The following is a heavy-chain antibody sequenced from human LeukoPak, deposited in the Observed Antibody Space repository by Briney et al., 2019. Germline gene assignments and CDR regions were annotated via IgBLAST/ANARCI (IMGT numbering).Heavy chain of an antibody. CDR1: GGSLSSYY. V-gene: IGHV4-59*01. CDR2: IYYSGST. CDR3: ARDLRPYYDFWSGDYGMDV. J-gene: IGHJ6*02. Sequence: SETLSLTCTVSGGSLSSYYWSWIRQPPGKGLEWIGYIYYSGSTNYNPSLKSRVTISVDTSKNQFSLKLSSVTAADTAVYYCARDLRPYYDFWSGDYGMDVWGQGTTVTVSS. D-gene: IGHD3-3*01.